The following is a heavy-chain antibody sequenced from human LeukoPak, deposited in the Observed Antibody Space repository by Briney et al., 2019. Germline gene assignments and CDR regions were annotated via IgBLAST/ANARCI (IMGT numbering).Heavy chain of an antibody. CDR1: GFTFSSDW. Sequence: PGGSLRLSCAASGFTFSSDWMHWVRQVPGKGLVWVSYINSVGSSTRYADSVKGRFTISRDNAKNTLYLQMNSLRVEDAAVYYCARVGYSYGFDNWGQGTLVTVSS. J-gene: IGHJ4*02. CDR3: ARVGYSYGFDN. V-gene: IGHV3-74*01. CDR2: INSVGSST. D-gene: IGHD5-18*01.